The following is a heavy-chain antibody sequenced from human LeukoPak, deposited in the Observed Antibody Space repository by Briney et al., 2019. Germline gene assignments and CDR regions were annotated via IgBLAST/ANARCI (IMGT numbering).Heavy chain of an antibody. CDR3: ARGQLGYSSSWYATGGMDV. J-gene: IGHJ6*02. CDR1: GGSISSGGYY. V-gene: IGHV4-31*03. Sequence: SQTLSLTCTVSGGSISSGGYYWSWIRQHPGKGLEWIGYIYYSGSNYYNPSLKSRVTISVHTSKNQFSLKLSSVSAADTAVYYCARGQLGYSSSWYATGGMDVWGQGTTVTVSS. D-gene: IGHD6-13*01. CDR2: IYYSGSN.